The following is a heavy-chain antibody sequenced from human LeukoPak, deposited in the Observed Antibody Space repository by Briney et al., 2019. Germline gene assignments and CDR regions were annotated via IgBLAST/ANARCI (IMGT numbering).Heavy chain of an antibody. CDR2: ISWNSGSI. CDR3: ARDDLRVVVAATGFDY. V-gene: IGHV3-9*01. Sequence: SGGSLRLSCAASGFTFDDYAMHWVRQAPGKGLEWVAGISWNSGSIGYADSVKGRFTISRDNAKNSLYLQMNSLRAEDTAVYYCARDDLRVVVAATGFDYWGQGTLVTVSS. J-gene: IGHJ4*02. D-gene: IGHD2-15*01. CDR1: GFTFDDYA.